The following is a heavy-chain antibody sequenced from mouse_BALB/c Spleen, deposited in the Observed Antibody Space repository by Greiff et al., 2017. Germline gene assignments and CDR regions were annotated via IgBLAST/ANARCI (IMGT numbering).Heavy chain of an antibody. V-gene: IGHV1S135*01. CDR3: ASYGNYPASFAY. Sequence: EVQLQQSGPELVKPGASVKVSCKASGYAFTSYNMYWVKQSHGKSLEWIGYIDPYNGGTSYNQKFKGKATLTVDNSSSTAYMHLNSLTSEDSAVYYCASYGNYPASFAYWGQGTLVTVSA. CDR1: GYAFTSYN. CDR2: IDPYNGGT. J-gene: IGHJ3*01. D-gene: IGHD2-1*01.